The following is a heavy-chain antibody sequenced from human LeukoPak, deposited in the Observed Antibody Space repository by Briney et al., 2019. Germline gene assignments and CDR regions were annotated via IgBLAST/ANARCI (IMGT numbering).Heavy chain of an antibody. J-gene: IGHJ4*02. V-gene: IGHV1-18*01. CDR3: ARSGVASLVPFDY. CDR2: ISAYNGNT. D-gene: IGHD3-10*01. CDR1: GYTFNTYG. Sequence: ASVKVSCKASGYTFNTYGFTWVRQAPGQGLEWMGWISAYNGNTKHAEKFQGRVTMTTDTSTSTAYMQLRSLKSDDTALYYCARSGVASLVPFDYWGQGTLVSVSS.